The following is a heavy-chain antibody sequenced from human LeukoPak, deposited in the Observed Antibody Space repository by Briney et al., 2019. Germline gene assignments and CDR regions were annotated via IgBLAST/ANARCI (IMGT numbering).Heavy chain of an antibody. D-gene: IGHD3-9*01. Sequence: PGRSLRLSCAASGFTFDDYAMHWVRQAPGKGLEWVSGISWNSGSIGYADSVKGRFTISRDNAKNSLYLQMNSPRAEDTALYYCAKEKGYYDILTGYSPFDYWGQGTLVTVSS. V-gene: IGHV3-9*01. CDR3: AKEKGYYDILTGYSPFDY. CDR2: ISWNSGSI. J-gene: IGHJ4*02. CDR1: GFTFDDYA.